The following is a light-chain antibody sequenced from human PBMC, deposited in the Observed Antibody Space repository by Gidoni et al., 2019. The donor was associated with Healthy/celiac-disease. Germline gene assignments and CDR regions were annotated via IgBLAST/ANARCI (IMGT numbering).Light chain of an antibody. J-gene: IGKJ1*01. CDR3: QQYNNWPPT. Sequence: EIVMTQSPATLSVSPGERDTLSCRASQSVSSNLAWYQLKPDQAPRLLIYGASTMATVIPAKFSGSGSGTEFTLTISSLQSEDFAVYYCQQYNNWPPTFGQGTKVEIK. CDR1: QSVSSN. CDR2: GAS. V-gene: IGKV3-15*01.